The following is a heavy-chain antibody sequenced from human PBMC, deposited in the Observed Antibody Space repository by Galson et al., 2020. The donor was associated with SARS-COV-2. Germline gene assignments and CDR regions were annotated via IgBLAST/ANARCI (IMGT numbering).Heavy chain of an antibody. CDR3: AREGERNCGALCRRQDWFDP. CDR2: ISGTMGLEWIGYASGSV. Sequence: ETSETLSLTCTVSGGSISSGNYYWSWIRQPAGKGLEWIGRMYISGTMGLEWIGYASGSVSYNPSLKSRVTIAVDTLKNQFSLKLSSVTAADTAVYYCAREGERNCGALCRRQDWFDPWGQGTLVTVSS. J-gene: IGHJ5*02. CDR1: GGSISSGNYY. D-gene: IGHD2-21*01. V-gene: IGHV4-61*02.